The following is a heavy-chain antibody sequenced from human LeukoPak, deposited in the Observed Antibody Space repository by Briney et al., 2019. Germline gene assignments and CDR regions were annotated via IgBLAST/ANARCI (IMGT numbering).Heavy chain of an antibody. Sequence: GGSLRLSCAASGFTFSSYAMHWVRQAPGKGLEYVSAISSNGSITFYANSVKGRFTISRDNSKNTLYLQMGSLRVEDMAVYYCARVPRPIFGRLGYYMDVWGTGTTVTISS. V-gene: IGHV3-64*01. CDR2: ISSNGSIT. D-gene: IGHD3-3*01. CDR3: ARVPRPIFGRLGYYMDV. CDR1: GFTFSSYA. J-gene: IGHJ6*03.